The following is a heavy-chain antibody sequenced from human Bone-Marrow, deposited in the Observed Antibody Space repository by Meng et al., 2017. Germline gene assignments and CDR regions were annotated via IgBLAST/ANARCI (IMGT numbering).Heavy chain of an antibody. CDR2: IIPILGIA. CDR3: ARGPDPTKSSWYGFGFDY. CDR1: GGTFSSYT. Sequence: SVKVSCKASGGTFSSYTISWVRQAPGQGLEWMGRIIPILGIANYAQKFQGRVTITTDESTSTAYMELSSLRSEDTAVYYCARGPDPTKSSWYGFGFDYWGQGTLVTVSS. J-gene: IGHJ4*02. D-gene: IGHD6-13*01. V-gene: IGHV1-69*02.